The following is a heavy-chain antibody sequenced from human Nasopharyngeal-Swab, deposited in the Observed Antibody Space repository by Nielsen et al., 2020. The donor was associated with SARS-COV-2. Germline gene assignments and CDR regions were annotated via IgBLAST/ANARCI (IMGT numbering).Heavy chain of an antibody. CDR2: IRYDGINK. Sequence: GESLKISCAASGFTFSSYGMHWVRQAPGKGLEWVAFIRYDGINKHYADSVKGRFTISRDNSKNTLYLQMNSLRAEDTAVYYCASFFGVVMGGGYYGMDVWGQGTTVTVSS. V-gene: IGHV3-30*02. J-gene: IGHJ6*02. CDR1: GFTFSSYG. D-gene: IGHD3-3*01. CDR3: ASFFGVVMGGGYYGMDV.